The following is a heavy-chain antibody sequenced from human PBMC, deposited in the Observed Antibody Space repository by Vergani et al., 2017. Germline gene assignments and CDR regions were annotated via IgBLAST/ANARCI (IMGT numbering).Heavy chain of an antibody. J-gene: IGHJ4*02. V-gene: IGHV3-11*05. CDR1: GFTFSDYY. D-gene: IGHD5-24*01. Sequence: QVQLVESGGGLVKPGGSLRLSCAASGFTFSDYYMSWIRQAPGKGLEWVSYISSSSSYTNYADSVKGRFTITRDNAKNSLYLQMNSLRAEDTAVYYCASLRDGYNSRYFDYWGQGTLVTVSS. CDR2: ISSSSSYT. CDR3: ASLRDGYNSRYFDY.